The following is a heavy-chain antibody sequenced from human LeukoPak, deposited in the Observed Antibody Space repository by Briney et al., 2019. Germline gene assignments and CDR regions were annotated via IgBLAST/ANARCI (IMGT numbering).Heavy chain of an antibody. CDR2: IKQDGSEK. CDR3: ARDWQGWFGEFPPLDY. V-gene: IGHV3-7*01. Sequence: GGSLRLSCAASGFIFTNYEMNWVRQAPGKGLEWVANIKQDGSEKYYVDSVKGRFTISRDNAKNSLYLQMNSLRAEDTAVYYCARDWQGWFGEFPPLDYWGQGTLVTVSS. J-gene: IGHJ4*02. D-gene: IGHD3-10*01. CDR1: GFIFTNYE.